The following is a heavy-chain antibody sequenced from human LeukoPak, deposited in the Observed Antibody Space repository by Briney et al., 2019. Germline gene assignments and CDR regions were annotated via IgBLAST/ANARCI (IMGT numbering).Heavy chain of an antibody. CDR3: ARATRYYYDSSGYPYYFDY. D-gene: IGHD3-22*01. CDR1: GGSISSYY. Sequence: SETLSLTCTVSGGSISSYYWSWIRQPPRKGLEWIGYIYYSGSTNYNPSLKSRVTISVDTSKNQFSLKLSSVTAADTAVYYCARATRYYYDSSGYPYYFDYWGQGTLVTVSS. J-gene: IGHJ4*02. V-gene: IGHV4-59*01. CDR2: IYYSGST.